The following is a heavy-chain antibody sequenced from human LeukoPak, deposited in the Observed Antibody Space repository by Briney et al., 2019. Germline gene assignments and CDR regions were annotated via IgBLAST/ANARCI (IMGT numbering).Heavy chain of an antibody. D-gene: IGHD2-15*01. V-gene: IGHV1-2*02. J-gene: IGHJ4*02. CDR3: ARGPDCSGGRCYSWGFGPNDY. CDR1: GYTFTGYY. CDR2: INPDTGGT. Sequence: ASVTVSCKASGYTFTGYYLHWVRQAPGQGLEWMGWINPDTGGTNYAQNFQGRVTMTRDTSISTAYMELSRLRYDDTAVYYCARGPDCSGGRCYSWGFGPNDYWGQGTRVTVSS.